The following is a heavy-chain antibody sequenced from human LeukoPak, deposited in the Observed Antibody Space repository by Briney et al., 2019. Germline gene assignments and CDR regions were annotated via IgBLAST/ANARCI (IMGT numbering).Heavy chain of an antibody. V-gene: IGHV3-23*01. J-gene: IGHJ4*02. CDR3: AKDALPPDY. CDR1: GLTFSHYA. CDR2: ISGTGGST. Sequence: GESLRLSCAASGLTFSHYALSWVRPAPGKGLEWVSSISGTGGSTYYTDSVKGRFTISRDNSKSTLYLQLNSLRAEDTAVYFCAKDALPPDYWGQGTLVTVSS.